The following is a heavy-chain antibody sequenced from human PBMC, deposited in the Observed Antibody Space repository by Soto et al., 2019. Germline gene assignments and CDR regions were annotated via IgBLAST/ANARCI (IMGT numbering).Heavy chain of an antibody. Sequence: QVQLVESGGGVVQQGRSLRLSCVASGITFSNFAMHWVRQAPGKGLEWVAAILYDGSNKYYADSVKGRFTISRDNSKNTLYLQMNSLRGDDTAVYYCARDGGFDPFGQGTLVTVSS. J-gene: IGHJ5*02. V-gene: IGHV3-30-3*01. CDR1: GITFSNFA. D-gene: IGHD3-10*01. CDR3: ARDGGFDP. CDR2: ILYDGSNK.